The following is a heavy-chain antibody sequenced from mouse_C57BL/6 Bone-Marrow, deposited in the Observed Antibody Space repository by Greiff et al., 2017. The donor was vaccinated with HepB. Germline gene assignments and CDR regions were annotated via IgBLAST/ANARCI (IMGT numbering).Heavy chain of an antibody. Sequence: QVQLQQSGAELARPGASVKLSCKASGYTFTSYGISWVKQRTGQGLEWIGEIYPRSGNTYYNAKFKGKATLTADKSSSTAYMELRSLTSEDSAVYFCARSRWMYYDYDDYAMDYWGQGTSVTVSS. CDR1: GYTFTSYG. CDR2: IYPRSGNT. D-gene: IGHD2-4*01. J-gene: IGHJ4*01. CDR3: ARSRWMYYDYDDYAMDY. V-gene: IGHV1-81*01.